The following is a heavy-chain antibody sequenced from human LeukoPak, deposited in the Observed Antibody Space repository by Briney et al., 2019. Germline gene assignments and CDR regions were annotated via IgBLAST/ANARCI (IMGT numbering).Heavy chain of an antibody. CDR1: GASINSGSNY. J-gene: IGHJ4*02. D-gene: IGHD3-9*01. CDR3: ARGADWLPD. V-gene: IGHV4-39*02. Sequence: PSETLSLTCRVSGASINSGSNYWGWIRQPPGKTLEWIGSIYSGGSTYYNPSLKSRVIIMIDTPKNHFSLTLSSVTAADTAVYYCARGADWLPDWGQGTLVTVSS. CDR2: IYSGGST.